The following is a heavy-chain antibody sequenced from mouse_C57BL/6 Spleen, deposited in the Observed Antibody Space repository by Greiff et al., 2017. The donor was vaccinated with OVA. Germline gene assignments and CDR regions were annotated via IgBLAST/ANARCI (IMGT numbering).Heavy chain of an antibody. Sequence: VQVVESGAELARPGASVKLSCKASGYTFTSYGISWVKQRTGQGLEWIGEIYPRSGNTYYNEKFKGKATLTADKSSSTAYMELRSLTSEDSAVYFCARGIDSSGDVYWGQGTTLTVSS. CDR1: GYTFTSYG. CDR3: ARGIDSSGDVY. D-gene: IGHD3-2*02. V-gene: IGHV1-81*01. CDR2: IYPRSGNT. J-gene: IGHJ2*01.